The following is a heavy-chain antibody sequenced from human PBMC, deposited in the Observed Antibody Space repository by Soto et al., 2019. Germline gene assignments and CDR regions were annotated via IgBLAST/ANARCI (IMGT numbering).Heavy chain of an antibody. CDR3: ARDKDRLPLGGNYYYILDV. CDR2: IMPVFPTP. D-gene: IGHD2-2*01. Sequence: QVQLVQSGAEVKKPGSSVKVSCKASGGTFSTSAISWVRQAPGQGLEWVGGIMPVFPTPDYAQNCQGRVTITADESTTTAYRELTSLRADDTAVYYCARDKDRLPLGGNYYYILDVWGQGTAITVSS. J-gene: IGHJ6*02. V-gene: IGHV1-69*12. CDR1: GGTFSTSA.